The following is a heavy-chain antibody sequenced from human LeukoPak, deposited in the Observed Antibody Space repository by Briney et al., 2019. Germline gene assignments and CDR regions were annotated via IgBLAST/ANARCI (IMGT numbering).Heavy chain of an antibody. CDR2: IYTSGGT. D-gene: IGHD3-3*01. Sequence: PSETLSLTCTVSGGSISSGGYYWSWIRQPAGKGLEWIGRIYTSGGTNYNPSLKSRVTISVDTSKNQFSLKLSSVTAADTAVYYCARSGVDDFWSGYYMGYFDYWGQGTLVTVSS. CDR1: GGSISSGGYY. CDR3: ARSGVDDFWSGYYMGYFDY. V-gene: IGHV4-61*02. J-gene: IGHJ4*02.